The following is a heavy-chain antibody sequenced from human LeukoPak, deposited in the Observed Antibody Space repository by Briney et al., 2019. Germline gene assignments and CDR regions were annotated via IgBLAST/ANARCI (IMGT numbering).Heavy chain of an antibody. CDR3: ARDPTDEDYGDYIIRKVPSGWFDP. CDR2: IWYDGSNK. CDR1: GFTFSSCG. D-gene: IGHD4-17*01. J-gene: IGHJ5*02. Sequence: PGRSLRLSCAASGFTFSSCGMHWVRQAPGKGLEWVAVIWYDGSNKYYADSVKGRFTISRDNSKNTLYLQMNSLRAEDTAVYYCARDPTDEDYGDYIIRKVPSGWFDPWGQGTLVTVSS. V-gene: IGHV3-33*01.